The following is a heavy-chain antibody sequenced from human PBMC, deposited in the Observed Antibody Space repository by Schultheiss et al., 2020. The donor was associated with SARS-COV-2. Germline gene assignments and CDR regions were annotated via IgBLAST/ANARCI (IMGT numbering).Heavy chain of an antibody. CDR3: ARDYPVGYYYYGMDV. Sequence: SETLSLTCAVSGGSISSSNWWSWVRQPPGKGLEWIGEIYHSGSTNYNPSLKSRVTISVDKSKNQFSLKLSSVTAADTAVYYCARDYPVGYYYYGMDVWGQGTTVTVSS. CDR1: GGSISSSNW. V-gene: IGHV4-4*02. CDR2: IYHSGST. J-gene: IGHJ6*02. D-gene: IGHD2-15*01.